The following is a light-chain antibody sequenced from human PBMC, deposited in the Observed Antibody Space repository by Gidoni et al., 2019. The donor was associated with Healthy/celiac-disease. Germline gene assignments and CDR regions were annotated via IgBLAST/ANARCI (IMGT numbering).Light chain of an antibody. J-gene: IGKJ4*01. CDR1: QSVSSY. CDR2: DAS. CDR3: QQRRNWPLT. Sequence: EIVLTQSPATLSLSPGERATLSCRASQSVSSYLAWYQQKPGQAPRLLIYDASNRATGIPARFSGSGSGTDFTLTISSLAPEDFAVYYCQQRRNWPLTFGGXTKVEIK. V-gene: IGKV3-11*01.